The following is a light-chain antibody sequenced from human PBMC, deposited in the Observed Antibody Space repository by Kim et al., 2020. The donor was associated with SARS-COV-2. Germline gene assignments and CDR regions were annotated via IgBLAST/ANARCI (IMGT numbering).Light chain of an antibody. Sequence: SSELTQPLSVSVALGQTARITCGRNNIGSKNVHWYQQKPGQAPVLVIYRDSNRPSGIPERFSGSSSGNTATLTISRAQAGAEADYYCQVWDSSTEEFGGGTQLTV. CDR2: RDS. J-gene: IGLJ3*02. CDR3: QVWDSSTEE. V-gene: IGLV3-9*01. CDR1: NIGSKN.